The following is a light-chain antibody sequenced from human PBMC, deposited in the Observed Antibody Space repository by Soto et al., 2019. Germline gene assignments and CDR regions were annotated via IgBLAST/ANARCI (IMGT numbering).Light chain of an antibody. J-gene: IGLJ3*02. CDR2: EVT. CDR1: SSDVGGYNY. CDR3: SSYAASINFYIV. V-gene: IGLV2-8*01. Sequence: QSVLTQPPSASGSPGQSGTISCTGTSSDVGGYNYVSWYQQYPGRAPKLMIYEVTTRPSGVPDRFSGSKSGNTASLTVSGLQAEYEADYYCSSYAASINFYIVFGVGTKLTVL.